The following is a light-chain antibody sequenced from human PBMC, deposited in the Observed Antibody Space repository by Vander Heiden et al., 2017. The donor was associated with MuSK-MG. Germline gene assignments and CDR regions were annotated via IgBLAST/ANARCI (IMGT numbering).Light chain of an antibody. CDR1: SSDIGAYNF. CDR2: DVT. Sequence: QSALTQPPPVSRFPGQSVSTSCTGSSSDIGAYNFVTWFQQNPGKCPKLLIYDVTTRPSGVPDRFSGSKSGNTATLTITGLQSDDEATYYCSSNAGVNNIAIFGGGTQLTVL. V-gene: IGLV2-11*01. CDR3: SSNAGVNNIAI. J-gene: IGLJ2*01.